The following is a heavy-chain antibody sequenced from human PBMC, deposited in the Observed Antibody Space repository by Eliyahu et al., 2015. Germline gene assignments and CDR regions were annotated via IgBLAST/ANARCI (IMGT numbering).Heavy chain of an antibody. CDR2: IIPIFGTA. Sequence: QVQLVQSGAEVKKPGSSVKVSCKASGGTFSSYAISXVRQAPGQGLEWMGGIIPIFGTANYAQKFQGRVTITTDESTSTAYMELSSLRSEDTAVYYCAREATYYYDSSGYGGNWYFDLWGRGTLVTVSS. V-gene: IGHV1-69*05. CDR3: AREATYYYDSSGYGGNWYFDL. D-gene: IGHD3-22*01. CDR1: GGTFSSYA. J-gene: IGHJ2*01.